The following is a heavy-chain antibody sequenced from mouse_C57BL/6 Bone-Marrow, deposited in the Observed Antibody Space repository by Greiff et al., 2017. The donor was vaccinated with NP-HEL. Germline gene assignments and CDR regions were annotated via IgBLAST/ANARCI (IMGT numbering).Heavy chain of an antibody. V-gene: IGHV5-6*01. J-gene: IGHJ3*01. D-gene: IGHD1-1*01. CDR1: GFTFSSYG. CDR3: ARGAISTDPWFAF. Sequence: EVKLVESGGDLVKPGGSLKLSCAASGFTFSSYGMYWVRQAPDKRLEWVANISSGGSYTYYTDTVKGRFTISRDNAKNTLYLQMSSLKSEDTAMYECARGAISTDPWFAFWGQGTLVTVSA. CDR2: ISSGGSYT.